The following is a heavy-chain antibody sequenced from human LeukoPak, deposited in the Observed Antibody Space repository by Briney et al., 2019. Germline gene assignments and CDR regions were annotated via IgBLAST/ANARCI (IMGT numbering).Heavy chain of an antibody. J-gene: IGHJ6*03. CDR1: GGSISSYY. CDR3: ARGYNYYYYMDV. Sequence: PSETLSLTCTVSGGSISSYYWSWIRQPPGKGLEWIGYIYYSGSTNYNPSLKSRVTMSVDTSKNQFSLKLSSVTAADTAVYYCARGYNYYYYMDVWGKGTTVTVSS. CDR2: IYYSGST. V-gene: IGHV4-59*08.